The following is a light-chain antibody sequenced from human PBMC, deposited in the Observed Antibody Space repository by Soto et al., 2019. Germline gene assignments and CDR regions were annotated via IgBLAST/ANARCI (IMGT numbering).Light chain of an antibody. CDR3: QQDCSPPLT. CDR2: WTS. Sequence: DIVMTQSPDSLAVSLGERATINCKSSQSVLYSSNNKNYVAWYQQRPGQPPKLLIYWTSIRESGVPDRFSGSGSGTDFTLTISSLQAEDVAVYFCQQDCSPPLTGGGGTKVEIK. J-gene: IGKJ4*01. CDR1: QSVLYSSNNKNY. V-gene: IGKV4-1*01.